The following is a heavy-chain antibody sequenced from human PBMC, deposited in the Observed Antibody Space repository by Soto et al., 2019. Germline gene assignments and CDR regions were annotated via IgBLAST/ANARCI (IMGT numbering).Heavy chain of an antibody. Sequence: SVKVSCKASGGTFSSYAISWVRQAPGQGLDLMGGIIPIFGTANYAQKFQGRVTITADESTSTAYMELSSLRSEDTAVYYCARGDYYYDSSGYYDHDSFDIWGQGTMVTVSS. J-gene: IGHJ3*02. CDR2: IIPIFGTA. V-gene: IGHV1-69*13. CDR3: ARGDYYYDSSGYYDHDSFDI. D-gene: IGHD3-22*01. CDR1: GGTFSSYA.